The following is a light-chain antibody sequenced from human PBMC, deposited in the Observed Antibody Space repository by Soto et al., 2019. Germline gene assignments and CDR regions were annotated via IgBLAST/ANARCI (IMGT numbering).Light chain of an antibody. Sequence: QSVLTQPASVSGSPGQSITISCTGTSSDVGTYNLVSWYQHRPGKAPKLMIYEGSKRPSGVSNRFSGSKSGNTVSLTISGLQDEDEDDYYCCSYAGSSTYVFGTGTKLTVL. CDR1: SSDVGTYNL. CDR2: EGS. V-gene: IGLV2-23*01. CDR3: CSYAGSSTYV. J-gene: IGLJ1*01.